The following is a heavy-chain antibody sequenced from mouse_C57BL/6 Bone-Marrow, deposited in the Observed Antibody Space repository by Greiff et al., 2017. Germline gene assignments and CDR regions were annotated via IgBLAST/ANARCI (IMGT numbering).Heavy chain of an antibody. CDR2: IYPGDGDT. Sequence: QVQLQQSGPELVKPGASVKISCKASGYAFSSSWMNWVKQRPGKGLEWIGRIYPGDGDTNYNGKFKGKATLTADKSSSTAYMQLSSLASEDSAVFCCARGEYGWFAYWGQGTLVTVSA. V-gene: IGHV1-82*01. D-gene: IGHD1-1*02. J-gene: IGHJ3*01. CDR3: ARGEYGWFAY. CDR1: GYAFSSSW.